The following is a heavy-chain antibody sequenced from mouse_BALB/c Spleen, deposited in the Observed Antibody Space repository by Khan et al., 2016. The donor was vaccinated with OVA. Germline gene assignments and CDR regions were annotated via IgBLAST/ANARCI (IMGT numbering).Heavy chain of an antibody. D-gene: IGHD1-3*01. CDR3: ARGGYSSFAY. Sequence: EVQLQQSGTVLARPGASVKMSCKASGYSFTSYLIHWVKQRPGQGLDWIGDIYPGDGNTNYNQKFKDKAKLTAVKSASTAYMELSSLTNEDSAVYYCARGGYSSFAYWGQGTLVTVSA. CDR2: IYPGDGNT. CDR1: GYSFTSYL. J-gene: IGHJ3*01. V-gene: IGHV1-5*01.